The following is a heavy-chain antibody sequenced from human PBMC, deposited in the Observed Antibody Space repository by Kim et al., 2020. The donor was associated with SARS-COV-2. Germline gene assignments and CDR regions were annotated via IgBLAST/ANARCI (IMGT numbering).Heavy chain of an antibody. Sequence: IYHADSMNGPFTVSREHARNSLLLQMNSLRAEDTAVYYCAREPSMGYWGQGTLVTVSS. CDR2: I. J-gene: IGHJ4*02. CDR3: AREPSMGY. V-gene: IGHV3-21*01.